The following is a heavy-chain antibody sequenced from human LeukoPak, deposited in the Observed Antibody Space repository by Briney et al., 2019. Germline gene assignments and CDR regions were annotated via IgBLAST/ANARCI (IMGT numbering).Heavy chain of an antibody. Sequence: ASVKVSCKVSGYTLTELSMHWVRQAPGKGLEWMGGFDPEDGETIYAQKFQGRVTMTEDTSTDTAYMELSSLRSEDTAVYYCARVLEAPMVRGVISRWFDPWGQGTLVTVSS. V-gene: IGHV1-24*01. J-gene: IGHJ5*02. D-gene: IGHD3-10*01. CDR2: FDPEDGET. CDR1: GYTLTELS. CDR3: ARVLEAPMVRGVISRWFDP.